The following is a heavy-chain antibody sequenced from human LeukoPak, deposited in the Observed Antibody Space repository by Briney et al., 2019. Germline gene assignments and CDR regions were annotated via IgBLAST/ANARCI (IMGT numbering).Heavy chain of an antibody. D-gene: IGHD2-15*01. Sequence: GGSLRLSCAASGFAFTTYWMTWVRQAPGEGLEWVASMKEDGSEERYVDSVKGRFTISRDNAKNSLYLQMTTLSAADTAVSYCARGGSRLLDYWGQGILVTVSS. V-gene: IGHV3-7*01. CDR2: MKEDGSEE. J-gene: IGHJ4*02. CDR3: ARGGSRLLDY. CDR1: GFAFTTYW.